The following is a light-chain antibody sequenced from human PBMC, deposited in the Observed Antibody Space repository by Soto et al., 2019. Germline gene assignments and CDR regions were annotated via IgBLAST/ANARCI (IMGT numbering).Light chain of an antibody. V-gene: IGLV1-47*01. Sequence: QSVLTQPPSASGTPGQRVTLSCSGSSSNIGSDYVFWYQHLPGTAHKLLIYRNNQRPSGVPDRFSGSKSGTSASLAISGLRSEDEADYYCLLYYGGAVVFGGGTKVTVL. CDR3: LLYYGGAVV. CDR2: RNN. J-gene: IGLJ2*01. CDR1: SSNIGSDY.